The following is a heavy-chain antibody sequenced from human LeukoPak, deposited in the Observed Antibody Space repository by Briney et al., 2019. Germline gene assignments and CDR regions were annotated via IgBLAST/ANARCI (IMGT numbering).Heavy chain of an antibody. CDR1: GFTFSDYY. D-gene: IGHD6-19*01. CDR2: ISGSGGST. V-gene: IGHV3-23*01. Sequence: PGGSLRLSCAASGFTFSDYYMSWVRQAPGKGLEWVSAISGSGGSTYYADSVKGRFTISRDNSKNTLYLQMNSLRAEDTAVYYCAKSRGQWLVRGLFDYWGQGTLVTVSS. J-gene: IGHJ4*02. CDR3: AKSRGQWLVRGLFDY.